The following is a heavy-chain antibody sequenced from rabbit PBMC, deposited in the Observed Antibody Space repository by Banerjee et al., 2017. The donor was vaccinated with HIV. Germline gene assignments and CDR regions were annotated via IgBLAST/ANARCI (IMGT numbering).Heavy chain of an antibody. CDR1: GFTISSSYW. J-gene: IGHJ4*01. CDR2: IYAGSGST. Sequence: QEQLEESGGDLVKPGASLTLTCTASGFTISSSYWIHWVRQAPGKGLEWIACIYAGSGSTLYASWAKGRFTISKTSSTTVTLQMTSLTAADTATYFCANYDNITPVNLWGPGT. D-gene: IGHD8-1*01. CDR3: ANYDNITPVNL. V-gene: IGHV1S45*01.